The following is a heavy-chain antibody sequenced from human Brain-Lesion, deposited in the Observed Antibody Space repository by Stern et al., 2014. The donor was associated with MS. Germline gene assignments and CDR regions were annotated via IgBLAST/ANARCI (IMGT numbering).Heavy chain of an antibody. V-gene: IGHV4-30-2*01. CDR3: ARGDHRNSYDSSGYYYFVFDV. CDR1: DDSLNSVVYS. J-gene: IGHJ3*01. Sequence: QLQLQESGSGLVKPSQTLSLTCAVSDDSLNSVVYSWSWIRQPPGKGLEWIGSIYHSGSSFCSPSLKIRVTISVDRSKNQFPRKLSSVTAADTAVYYCARGDHRNSYDSSGYYYFVFDVWGQGTMVTVSS. D-gene: IGHD3-22*01. CDR2: IYHSGSS.